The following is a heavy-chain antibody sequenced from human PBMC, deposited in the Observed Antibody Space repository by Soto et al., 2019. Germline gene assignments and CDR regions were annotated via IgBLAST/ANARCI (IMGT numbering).Heavy chain of an antibody. D-gene: IGHD2-15*01. J-gene: IGHJ4*02. CDR2: IYHSGST. V-gene: IGHV4-30-2*01. Sequence: QLQLQESGSGLVKPSQTLSLTCAVSGGSISSGGYSWSWIRQPPGKGLEWIGYIYHSGSTYYNPSLTRRVPLSVDRAKNQFSLKLSSVTAADTAVYYCARGQVVAAQHWGQGTLVTVSS. CDR3: ARGQVVAAQH. CDR1: GGSISSGGYS.